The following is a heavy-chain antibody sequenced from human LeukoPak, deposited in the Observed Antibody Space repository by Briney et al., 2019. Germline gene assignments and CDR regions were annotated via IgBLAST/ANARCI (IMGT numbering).Heavy chain of an antibody. CDR3: ARDQRVTGRPDIDY. CDR2: ISSDGSST. J-gene: IGHJ4*02. Sequence: GGSLRLSCAASGLTFRNHWMHWVRQTPGKGLVWVSRISSDGSSTTYADSVKGRFTISRDNAKNTLYLQMNNLRAEDTAMYYCARDQRVTGRPDIDYWGQGTLVIVSS. CDR1: GLTFRNHW. V-gene: IGHV3-74*03. D-gene: IGHD6-6*01.